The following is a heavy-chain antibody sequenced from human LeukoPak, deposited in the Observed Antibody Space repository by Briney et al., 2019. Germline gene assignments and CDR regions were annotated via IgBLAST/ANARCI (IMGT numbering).Heavy chain of an antibody. CDR3: AAMYYYDSSGYYSQYYFDY. V-gene: IGHV1-58*02. CDR1: GFTFTSSA. Sequence: SVKVSCKASGFTFTSSAMQWVRQARGQRLEWIGWIVVGSGNTNYAQKFQERVTITRDMTTSTAYMELSSLRSEDTAVYYCAAMYYYDSSGYYSQYYFDYWGQGTLVTVSS. D-gene: IGHD3-22*01. CDR2: IVVGSGNT. J-gene: IGHJ4*02.